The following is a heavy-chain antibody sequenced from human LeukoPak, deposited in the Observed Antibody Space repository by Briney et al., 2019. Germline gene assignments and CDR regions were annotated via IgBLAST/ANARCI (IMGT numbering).Heavy chain of an antibody. CDR2: IYYSGST. D-gene: IGHD1-26*01. CDR1: GGSTSSSRFH. V-gene: IGHV4-39*01. J-gene: IGHJ3*02. Sequence: SGTLSLTCAVSGGSTSSSRFHWGWIRQPPGKGLEWIANIYYSGSTYYNPSLKSRVTLAVDTSKGQFSLKLNSVTAADTAVYYCARLVGAIADAFDIWGQGTMVTVSS. CDR3: ARLVGAIADAFDI.